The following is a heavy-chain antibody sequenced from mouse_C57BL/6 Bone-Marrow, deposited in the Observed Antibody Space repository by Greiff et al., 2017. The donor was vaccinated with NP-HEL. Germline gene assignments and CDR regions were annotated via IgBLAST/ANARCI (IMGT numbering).Heavy chain of an antibody. V-gene: IGHV1-18*01. CDR2: INPNNGGT. Sequence: EVQRVESGPELVKPGASVKIPCKASGYTFTDYNMDWVKQSHGKSLEWIGDINPNNGGTIYNQKFKGKATLTVDKSSSTAYMELRSLTSEDTAVYYCARGTTTVVAHWYFDVWGTGTTVTVSS. CDR3: ARGTTTVVAHWYFDV. J-gene: IGHJ1*03. CDR1: GYTFTDYN. D-gene: IGHD1-1*01.